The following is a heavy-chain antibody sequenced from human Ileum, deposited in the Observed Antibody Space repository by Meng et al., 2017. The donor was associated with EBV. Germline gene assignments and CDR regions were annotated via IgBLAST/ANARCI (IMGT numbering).Heavy chain of an antibody. CDR3: ARDPSNTSGRYAYFDY. CDR1: VYTFPHHG. V-gene: IGHV1-18*01. J-gene: IGHJ4*02. CDR2: ISCYNGDT. D-gene: IGHD6-19*01. Sequence: QLQLVQSGAEVKKPGXSARFSCKASVYTFPHHGSSWIRQAPGQGLEWMGWISCYNGDTNYAQKLQGRVTMTTDTSTNTAYMDLRSLRSDDTAVYYCARDPSNTSGRYAYFDYWGQGTLVTVSS.